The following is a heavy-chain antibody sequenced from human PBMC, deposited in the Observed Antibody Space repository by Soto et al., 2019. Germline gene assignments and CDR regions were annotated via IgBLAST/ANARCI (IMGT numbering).Heavy chain of an antibody. CDR1: GFTFSSYA. V-gene: IGHV3-23*01. J-gene: IGHJ4*02. D-gene: IGHD3-22*01. CDR2: ISGSGGST. Sequence: EVQLLESGGGLVQPGGSLRLSCAASGFTFSSYAMSWVRQAPGKGLEWVSAISGSGGSTYYADSVKGRFTISRDNSKNTLYLQMNSMGAEDTAVYYCSGGRYYDSSGYPLKGYDYWGQGTLVTVSS. CDR3: SGGRYYDSSGYPLKGYDY.